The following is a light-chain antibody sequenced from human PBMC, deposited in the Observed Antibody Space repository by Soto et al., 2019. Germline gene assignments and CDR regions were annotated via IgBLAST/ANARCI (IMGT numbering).Light chain of an antibody. J-gene: IGKJ2*01. V-gene: IGKV3-15*01. CDR1: QSVRTQ. Sequence: EIMMTQSPATLSVSPGESATLSCRASQSVRTQLAWYQQKPGQAPRLLIHGASTRATGIPDRFRGSGSGTEFTLTITSLQSEDFGVYYCQQYSNWPPYTFGQGTEVDIK. CDR3: QQYSNWPPYT. CDR2: GAS.